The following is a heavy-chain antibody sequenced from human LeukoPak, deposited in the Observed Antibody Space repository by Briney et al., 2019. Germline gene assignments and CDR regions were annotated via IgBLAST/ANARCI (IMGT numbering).Heavy chain of an antibody. CDR2: IYYSGST. CDR1: GGSISSSSYY. D-gene: IGHD3-22*01. J-gene: IGHJ6*03. V-gene: IGHV4-39*07. Sequence: QASETLSLTCTVSGGSISSSSYYWGWIRQPPGKGLEWIGSIYYSGSTYYNPSLKSRVTISVDTSKNQFSLKLSSVTAADTAVYYCARSYYYDSSGSQVSFYYMDVWGKGTTVTVSS. CDR3: ARSYYYDSSGSQVSFYYMDV.